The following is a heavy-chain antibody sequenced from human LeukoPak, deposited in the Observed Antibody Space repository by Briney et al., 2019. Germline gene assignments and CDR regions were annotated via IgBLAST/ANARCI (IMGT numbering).Heavy chain of an antibody. D-gene: IGHD4-23*01. Sequence: PGGSLRLSCAAPGFTFSSYAMHWVRQAPGKGLEYVSAISSNGGSTYYANSVKGRFTISRDNSKNTLYLQMGSLRAEDMAVYYCAREVMGGGNHGNYFDYWGQGTLVTVSS. CDR3: AREVMGGGNHGNYFDY. CDR1: GFTFSSYA. J-gene: IGHJ4*02. CDR2: ISSNGGST. V-gene: IGHV3-64*01.